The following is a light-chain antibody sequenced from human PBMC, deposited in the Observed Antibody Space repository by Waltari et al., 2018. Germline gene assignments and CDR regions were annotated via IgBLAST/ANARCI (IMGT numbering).Light chain of an antibody. V-gene: IGKV1-12*01. CDR1: QAISSY. Sequence: DIQMTQSPSSVSASVGDRVSITCRASQAISSYLAWYQQKPGKAPNLLIYGASSLQSVVPSRFSGSGSGTDFTLTISSLQPEDFATYYCQQANSFPLTFGGGTKVEIK. CDR3: QQANSFPLT. J-gene: IGKJ4*01. CDR2: GAS.